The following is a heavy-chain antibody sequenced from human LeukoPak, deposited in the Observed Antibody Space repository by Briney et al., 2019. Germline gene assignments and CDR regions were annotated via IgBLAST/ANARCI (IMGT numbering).Heavy chain of an antibody. Sequence: KPSETLSLTCVVYGGSFSGYCWSWIRQPPGKGLEWIGEINHSGSTNYSPSLNSRVTISVDTSKNHLSLRLISVTAADTAVYYCARVSRNPGAHYYDRSGYYQPYYYGMDVWGQGATVTVSS. CDR1: GGSFSGYC. D-gene: IGHD3-22*01. CDR3: ARVSRNPGAHYYDRSGYYQPYYYGMDV. V-gene: IGHV4-34*01. CDR2: INHSGST. J-gene: IGHJ6*02.